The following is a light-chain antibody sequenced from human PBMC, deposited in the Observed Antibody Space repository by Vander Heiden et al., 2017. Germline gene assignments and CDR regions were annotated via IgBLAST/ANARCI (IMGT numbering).Light chain of an antibody. Sequence: DIVMTPSPGSLAVPPRERAPTHRKSRQSVLYSSNNENYLAWYQQKSGQPPKLLIYWASTRESGVPDRFSGSGSGTDFTLTISSLQAEDVAVYYCQQYYSTPISFGQGTRLEIK. CDR3: QQYYSTPIS. V-gene: IGKV4-1*01. J-gene: IGKJ5*01. CDR1: QSVLYSSNNENY. CDR2: WAS.